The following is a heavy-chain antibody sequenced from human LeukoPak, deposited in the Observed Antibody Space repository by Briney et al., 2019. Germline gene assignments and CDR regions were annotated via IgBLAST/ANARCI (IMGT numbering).Heavy chain of an antibody. Sequence: GGSLRLSCVASGFTFSSYGMSWVRQAPGKGLEWVSGFGGGGGPTYYADSVKGRFTISRDNSKNTLYLQMNSLRADDTALYYCAKDRRQLANFDYWGQGTLVTVSS. CDR2: FGGGGGPT. J-gene: IGHJ4*02. CDR3: AKDRRQLANFDY. CDR1: GFTFSSYG. D-gene: IGHD6-13*01. V-gene: IGHV3-23*01.